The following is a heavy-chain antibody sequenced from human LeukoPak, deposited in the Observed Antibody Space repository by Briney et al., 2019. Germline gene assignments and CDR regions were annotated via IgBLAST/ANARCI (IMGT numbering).Heavy chain of an antibody. D-gene: IGHD3-3*01. CDR1: GGSISSYY. Sequence: SETLSLTCIVSGGSISSYYWSWIRQPPGKGLEWIGYIYYSGSTNYNPSLKSRVTISVDTSKNQFSLKLSSVTAADTAVYYCARVSPEYDFWSGYYRWFDPWGQGTLVTVSS. V-gene: IGHV4-59*01. CDR2: IYYSGST. CDR3: ARVSPEYDFWSGYYRWFDP. J-gene: IGHJ5*02.